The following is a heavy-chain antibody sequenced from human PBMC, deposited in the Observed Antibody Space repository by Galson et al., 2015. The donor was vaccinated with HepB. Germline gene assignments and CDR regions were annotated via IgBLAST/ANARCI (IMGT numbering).Heavy chain of an antibody. J-gene: IGHJ6*03. D-gene: IGHD3-3*01. Sequence: SLRLSCAASGFSFNNAWMSWVRQAPGKGLEWVGRIKSKVDGGTTDYAAAVKGRFTISRDDSKNTLYLQMNSLKTEDTAVYYCMPTPWGYFGVVGYHYNMDVWGKGTTVTVSS. CDR3: MPTPWGYFGVVGYHYNMDV. CDR1: GFSFNNAW. CDR2: IKSKVDGGTT. V-gene: IGHV3-15*01.